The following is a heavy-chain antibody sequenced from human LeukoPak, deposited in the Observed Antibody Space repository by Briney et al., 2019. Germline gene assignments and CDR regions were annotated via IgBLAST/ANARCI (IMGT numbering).Heavy chain of an antibody. J-gene: IGHJ4*02. CDR3: ARGRYDSSGYYRLIHFDY. CDR2: IYYSGST. V-gene: IGHV4-31*03. Sequence: PSETLSLTCTVSGGSISSGGYYWSWIRQHPGKGPEWIGHIYYSGSTYYNPSLKSRVTISVDTSKNQFSLKLSSVTAADTAVYYCARGRYDSSGYYRLIHFDYWGQGTLVTVSS. D-gene: IGHD3-22*01. CDR1: GGSISSGGYY.